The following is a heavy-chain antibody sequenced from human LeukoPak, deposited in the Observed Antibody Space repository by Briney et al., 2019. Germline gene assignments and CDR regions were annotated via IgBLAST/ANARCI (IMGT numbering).Heavy chain of an antibody. V-gene: IGHV1-69*13. J-gene: IGHJ4*02. CDR3: ARDPGYSYGDAGYYFDY. CDR2: IILNFRTA. D-gene: IGHD5-18*01. CDR1: GGTFSSYA. Sequence: LVKASCKASGGTFSSYAISWVRQAPGQGLEWMGGIILNFRTANYPQTFQGRVTITADESTSTAYMELSRLRSEDTAVYYCARDPGYSYGDAGYYFDYWGQGTLVTVSS.